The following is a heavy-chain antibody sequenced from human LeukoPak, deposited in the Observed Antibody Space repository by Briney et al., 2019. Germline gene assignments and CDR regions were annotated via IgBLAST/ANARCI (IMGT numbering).Heavy chain of an antibody. V-gene: IGHV3-48*01. CDR1: EFIFSSYS. D-gene: IGHD3-16*02. J-gene: IGHJ4*02. CDR3: ARARHDYVWGSYRYRRTLDY. Sequence: HPGGSLRLSCAASEFIFSSYSMNWVRQTPGKGLEWVSYISSSSSTIYYADSVKGRFTISRDNAKNSLYLQMNSLRAEDTAVYYCARARHDYVWGSYRYRRTLDYWGQGTLVTVSS. CDR2: ISSSSSTI.